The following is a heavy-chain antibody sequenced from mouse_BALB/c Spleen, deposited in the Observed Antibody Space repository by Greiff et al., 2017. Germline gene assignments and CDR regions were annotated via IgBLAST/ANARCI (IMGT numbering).Heavy chain of an antibody. V-gene: IGHV14-3*02. CDR1: GFNIKDTY. Sequence: EVQRVESGAELVKPGASVKLSCTASGFNIKDTYMHWVKQRPEQGLEWIGRIDPANGNTKYDPKFQGKATITADTSSNTAYLQLSSLTSEDTAVYYCARSMITPYYAMDYWGQGTSVTVSS. J-gene: IGHJ4*01. D-gene: IGHD2-4*01. CDR3: ARSMITPYYAMDY. CDR2: IDPANGNT.